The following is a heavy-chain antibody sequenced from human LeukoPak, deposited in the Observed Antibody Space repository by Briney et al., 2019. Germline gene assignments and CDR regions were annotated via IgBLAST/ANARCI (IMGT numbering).Heavy chain of an antibody. CDR2: IFYSGST. CDR3: ARAPTKAPLYYFDY. J-gene: IGHJ4*02. CDR1: GGSMSSYY. D-gene: IGHD2/OR15-2a*01. Sequence: RPSETLSLTCTVSGGSMSSYYWSWIRQPPGKGLEWIGYIFYSGSTNYNPSLKSRVTLSVDTSKNQFSLKLGSVTAADTAVYYCARAPTKAPLYYFDYWGQGTLVTVSS. V-gene: IGHV4-59*08.